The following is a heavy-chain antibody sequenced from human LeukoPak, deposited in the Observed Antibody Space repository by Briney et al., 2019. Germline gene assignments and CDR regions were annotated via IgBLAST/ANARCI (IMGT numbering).Heavy chain of an antibody. D-gene: IGHD1-26*01. Sequence: GGSLRLSCAASGFTFSSYAMHWVRQAPGKGLEWVAVISYDGSNKYYADSVKGRFTIPRDNSKNTLYLQMNSLGAEDTAVYYCARGAYSGSFRGDYWGQGTLVTVSS. CDR2: ISYDGSNK. J-gene: IGHJ4*02. CDR3: ARGAYSGSFRGDY. V-gene: IGHV3-30-3*01. CDR1: GFTFSSYA.